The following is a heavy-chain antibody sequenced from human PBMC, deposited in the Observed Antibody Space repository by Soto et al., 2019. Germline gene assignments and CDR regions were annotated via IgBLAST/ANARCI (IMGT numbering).Heavy chain of an antibody. V-gene: IGHV3-21*01. J-gene: IGHJ4*02. Sequence: EVQLVESGGGLVKPGGSLRLSCAASGFTFSSYSMNWVRQAPGKGLEWVSSISSSSSYIYYADSVKGRFTISRDNAKNSLYLQKNSVRAEDTAVYYCARTSGSGGLLVDYWGQGTLVTVSS. CDR3: ARTSGSGGLLVDY. CDR2: ISSSSSYI. CDR1: GFTFSSYS. D-gene: IGHD1-26*01.